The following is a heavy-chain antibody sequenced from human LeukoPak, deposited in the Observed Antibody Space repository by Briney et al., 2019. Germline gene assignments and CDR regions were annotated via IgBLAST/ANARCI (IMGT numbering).Heavy chain of an antibody. CDR1: GYTFTSYG. Sequence: ASVKVSCKASGYTFTSYGISWVRQAPGQGLEWMGWISAYNGNTNYAQKLQGRVTMTTDTSTSTAYMELRSLRSDDTAVYYCARGIAAAGILPRYFDYWGQGTLVTVSS. D-gene: IGHD6-13*01. CDR2: ISAYNGNT. J-gene: IGHJ4*02. CDR3: ARGIAAAGILPRYFDY. V-gene: IGHV1-18*01.